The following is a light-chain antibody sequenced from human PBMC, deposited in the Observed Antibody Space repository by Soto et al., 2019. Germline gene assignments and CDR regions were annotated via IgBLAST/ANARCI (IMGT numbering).Light chain of an antibody. CDR3: QHTYGVPFT. J-gene: IGKJ3*01. V-gene: IGKV1-39*01. CDR1: QRIGTY. Sequence: DIQMTQSPSSLSASVGDRVTITCRASQRIGTYLNWYLQKPGKAPQLLIFAATSLQSGVSPRFSGSGSGTDFALTISSLQPEDLATYFCQHTYGVPFTFCPGTKVGIK. CDR2: AAT.